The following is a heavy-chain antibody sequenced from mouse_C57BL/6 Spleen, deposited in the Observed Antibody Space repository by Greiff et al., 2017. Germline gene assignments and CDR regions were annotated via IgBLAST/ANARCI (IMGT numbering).Heavy chain of an antibody. D-gene: IGHD2-3*01. V-gene: IGHV1-76*01. CDR1: GYTFTDYY. J-gene: IGHJ4*01. CDR3: ARYGYDGYYRGYAMDY. Sequence: VQLVESGAELVRPGASVKLSCKASGYTFTDYYINWVKQRPGQGLEWIARIYPGSGNTYYNEKFKGKATLTAEKSSSTAYMQLSSLTSEDSAVYFCARYGYDGYYRGYAMDYWGQGTSVTVSS. CDR2: IYPGSGNT.